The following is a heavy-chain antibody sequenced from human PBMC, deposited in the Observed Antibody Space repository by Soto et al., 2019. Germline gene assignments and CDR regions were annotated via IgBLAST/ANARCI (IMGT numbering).Heavy chain of an antibody. Sequence: QVPLVQSGAEVKKPGSSVKVSCKASGGTFSSYAISWVRQAPGQGLEWMGGIIPIFGTANYAQKFQGRVTITADESTSTAYMELSSLRSEDTAVYYCARDSGENVLLWFGELLYTGLMDVWGQGTTVTVSS. D-gene: IGHD3-10*01. J-gene: IGHJ6*02. V-gene: IGHV1-69*01. CDR1: GGTFSSYA. CDR3: ARDSGENVLLWFGELLYTGLMDV. CDR2: IIPIFGTA.